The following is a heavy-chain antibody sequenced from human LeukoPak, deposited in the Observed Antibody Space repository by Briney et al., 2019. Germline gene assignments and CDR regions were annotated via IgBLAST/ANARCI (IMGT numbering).Heavy chain of an antibody. CDR3: ATGPQIREPAY. V-gene: IGHV3-11*04. Sequence: GGSLRLSCVASGLTSSDYYMGWIRQAPGRGLEWLSYISGSGSDINYAESVRGRFAISRDNAKNSLYLQLNCLRPEDTAVYYCATGPQIREPAYWGQGTLVTVSS. CDR1: GLTSSDYY. CDR2: ISGSGSDI. D-gene: IGHD1-26*01. J-gene: IGHJ4*02.